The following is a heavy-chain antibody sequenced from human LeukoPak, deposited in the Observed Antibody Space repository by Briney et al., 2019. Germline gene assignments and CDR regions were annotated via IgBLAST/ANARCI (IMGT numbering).Heavy chain of an antibody. CDR1: GNYW. J-gene: IGHJ4*02. Sequence: GGSLRLSCAASGNYWMHWVRQAPGKGLEWVAVISYDGGNKYYADSVKGRFTISRDNSKNTLYLQMNSLRAEDTAVYYCARGSTASGYEPVGYWGQGTLVTVSS. CDR2: ISYDGGNK. V-gene: IGHV3-30-3*01. CDR3: ARGSTASGYEPVGY. D-gene: IGHD5-12*01.